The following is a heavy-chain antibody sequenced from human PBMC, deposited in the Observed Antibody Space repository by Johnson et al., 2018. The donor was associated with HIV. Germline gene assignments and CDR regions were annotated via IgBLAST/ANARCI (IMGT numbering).Heavy chain of an antibody. J-gene: IGHJ3*02. CDR2: IGAAGET. D-gene: IGHD6-13*01. CDR1: GCTFSRND. V-gene: IGHV3-13*01. CDR3: ARAYGRGLGYSNSWRDAFDI. Sequence: MQLVESGGGLVQPGGSLRLSCEASGCTFSRNDMHWVRQGTGKGLEWVSGIGAAGETHYPDPVKGRFTVSRDNANHSLYLHMNNLRVGDTAVYYCARAYGRGLGYSNSWRDAFDIWGQGTMVTVSS.